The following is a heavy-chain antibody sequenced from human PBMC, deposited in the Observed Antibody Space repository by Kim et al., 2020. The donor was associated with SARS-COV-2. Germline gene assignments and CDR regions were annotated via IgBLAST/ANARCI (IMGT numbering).Heavy chain of an antibody. Sequence: PSLKSRVTISVDTSKNQFSLKLSSVTAADTAVYYCARNYYDSSGYSYFAYWGHGTLVTVSS. CDR3: ARNYYDSSGYSYFAY. J-gene: IGHJ4*01. V-gene: IGHV4-59*01. D-gene: IGHD3-22*01.